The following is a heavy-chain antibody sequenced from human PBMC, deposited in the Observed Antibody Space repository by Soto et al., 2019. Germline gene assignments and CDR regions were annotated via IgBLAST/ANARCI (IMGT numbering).Heavy chain of an antibody. Sequence: EVHLVESGGGLVQPGGSLRLSCAASGFTFSTYWMSWVRRTPGKGLEWVANIKQDGTEKYYVDSVRGRLTVSRDNAKSSLYLQMNSLRVEDTAVYYCTTSPHRDSERVFVWGQGTTVTVSS. V-gene: IGHV3-7*01. CDR1: GFTFSTYW. CDR3: TTSPHRDSERVFV. J-gene: IGHJ6*02. CDR2: IKQDGTEK. D-gene: IGHD1-26*01.